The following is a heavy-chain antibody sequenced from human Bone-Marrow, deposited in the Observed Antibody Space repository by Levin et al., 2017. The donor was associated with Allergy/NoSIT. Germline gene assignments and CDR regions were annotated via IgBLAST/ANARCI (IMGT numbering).Heavy chain of an antibody. Sequence: SETLSLTCAVSGGSISSSHWWSWVRQPPGKGLEWIGEIHHSGSTNYNPSLRSRIDISVDKFNNQFSLRLSSVTAADTAVYYCARGVESSSWYHWFDPWGQGTLVTVSS. D-gene: IGHD6-13*01. CDR3: ARGVESSSWYHWFDP. J-gene: IGHJ5*02. CDR2: IHHSGST. CDR1: GGSISSSHW. V-gene: IGHV4-4*02.